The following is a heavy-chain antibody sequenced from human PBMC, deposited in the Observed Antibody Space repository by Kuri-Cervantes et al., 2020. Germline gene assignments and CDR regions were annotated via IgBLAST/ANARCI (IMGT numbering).Heavy chain of an antibody. D-gene: IGHD5-12*01. J-gene: IGHJ4*02. CDR1: GFTFSSYW. CDR3: AGSGYDYYFDY. Sequence: GESLKISCAASGFTFSSYWMSWVRQAPGKGLEWVANIKQDGSEKYYVDPVKGRFTISRDNAKNSLYLQMNSLRAEDTAVYYCAGSGYDYYFDYWGQGTLVTVSS. V-gene: IGHV3-7*01. CDR2: IKQDGSEK.